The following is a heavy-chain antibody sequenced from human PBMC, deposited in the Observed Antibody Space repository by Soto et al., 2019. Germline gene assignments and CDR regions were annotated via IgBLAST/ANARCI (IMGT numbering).Heavy chain of an antibody. J-gene: IGHJ6*03. CDR1: GFTFSSYG. CDR2: ISYDGSNK. Sequence: QVQLVESGGGVVQPGRSLRLSCAASGFTFSSYGMHWVRQAPVKGLEWVAVISYDGSNKYYADSVKGRFTISRDNSNNTLYLQMNSLRAEETAVYYCAKRSSSSYYYYDMDVWGKGTTVTVSS. V-gene: IGHV3-30*18. CDR3: AKRSSSSYYYYDMDV. D-gene: IGHD6-6*01.